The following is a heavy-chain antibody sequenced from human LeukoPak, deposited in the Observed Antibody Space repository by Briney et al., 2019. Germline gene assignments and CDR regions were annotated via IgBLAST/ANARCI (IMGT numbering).Heavy chain of an antibody. V-gene: IGHV1-69*01. Sequence: SVKVSCKDSGGTFSSYAISWVRQAPGQGLEWMGGIIPIFGTANYAQKFQGRVTITADESTSTAYMELSSLRSEDTAVYYCARDGTIFGVDPNWFDPWGQGTLVTVSS. D-gene: IGHD3-3*01. CDR3: ARDGTIFGVDPNWFDP. CDR2: IIPIFGTA. CDR1: GGTFSSYA. J-gene: IGHJ5*02.